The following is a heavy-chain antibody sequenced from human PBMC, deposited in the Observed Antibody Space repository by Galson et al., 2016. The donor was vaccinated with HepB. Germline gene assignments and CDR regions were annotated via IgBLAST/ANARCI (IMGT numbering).Heavy chain of an antibody. Sequence: SETLSLTCTVSGASVGNGNYYWSWIRQSPGKGLEWIGHIYWSGSTRYNPSLKSRVTISVDPSKNQFSLKLSSVIAADTAVYYCARQWMEYNSGWYGSHCDYWGQGTLVTVSS. J-gene: IGHJ4*02. CDR2: IYWSGST. D-gene: IGHD6-19*01. V-gene: IGHV4-61*01. CDR3: ARQWMEYNSGWYGSHCDY. CDR1: GASVGNGNYY.